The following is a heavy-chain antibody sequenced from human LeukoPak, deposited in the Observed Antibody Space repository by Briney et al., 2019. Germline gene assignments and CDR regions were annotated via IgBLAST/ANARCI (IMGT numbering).Heavy chain of an antibody. V-gene: IGHV3-15*01. CDR3: TTAVYLTGYEY. D-gene: IGHD3-9*01. Sequence: GGSVRLSCAASGFTFSNAWMTWVRQAPGKGLEWVGRIKSKTDGGTTDYAAPVKDRFTISRDDSINTMYVQMNSLETEDTAVYYCTTAVYLTGYEYWGQGTLVTVS. CDR2: IKSKTDGGTT. J-gene: IGHJ4*02. CDR1: GFTFSNAW.